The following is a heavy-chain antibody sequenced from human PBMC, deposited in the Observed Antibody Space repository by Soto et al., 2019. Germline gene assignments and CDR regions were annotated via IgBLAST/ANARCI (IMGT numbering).Heavy chain of an antibody. V-gene: IGHV3-21*01. D-gene: IGHD6-13*01. CDR1: GFTFRNFG. CDR3: TRDASRDSSARGWFDP. Sequence: GGPLRISCAASGFTFRNFGMNWVRQAPGKGLEWVSTISSNSAYIYYTDALRGRFTISRDNAKNSLHLQMNSLRAEDTAVYYCTRDASRDSSARGWFDPWGPGTLVTVSS. CDR2: ISSNSAYI. J-gene: IGHJ5*02.